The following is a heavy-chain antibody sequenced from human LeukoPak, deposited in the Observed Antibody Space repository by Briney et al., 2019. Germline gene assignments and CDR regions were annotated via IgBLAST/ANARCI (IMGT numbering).Heavy chain of an antibody. CDR1: GGSFSGYY. J-gene: IGHJ4*02. CDR3: ASLIVGATRGWYFDY. D-gene: IGHD1-26*01. CDR2: INHSGST. V-gene: IGHV4-34*01. Sequence: SETLSLTCAVYGGSFSGYYWSWIRQPPGKGLEWIGEINHSGSTNYNPSLKSRVTISVDTSKNQFSLKLSSVTAADTAVYYCASLIVGATRGWYFDYWGQGTLVTVSS.